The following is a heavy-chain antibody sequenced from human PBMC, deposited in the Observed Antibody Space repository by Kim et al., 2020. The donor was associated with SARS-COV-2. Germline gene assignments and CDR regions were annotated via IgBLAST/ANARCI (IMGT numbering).Heavy chain of an antibody. CDR1: GFTFSSYG. CDR3: ARDGPAGTTVTRRGFDY. V-gene: IGHV3-33*01. Sequence: GGSLRLSCAASGFTFSSYGMHWVRQAPGKGLEWVAVIWYDGSNKYYADSVKGRFTISRDNSKNTLYLQMNSLRAEDTAVYYCARDGPAGTTVTRRGFDYWGQGTLVTVSS. J-gene: IGHJ4*02. CDR2: IWYDGSNK. D-gene: IGHD4-17*01.